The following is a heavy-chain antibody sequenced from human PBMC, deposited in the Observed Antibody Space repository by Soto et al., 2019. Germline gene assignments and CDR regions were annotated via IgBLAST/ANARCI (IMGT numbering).Heavy chain of an antibody. D-gene: IGHD3-22*01. CDR3: ARDIPLFSFGYQRGSYFDY. J-gene: IGHJ4*02. Sequence: GGSLRLSCVVSGLTVRTTSMNWVRQTPGKGLEWVSNIYSGDTTYYADSVRGRFAISRDTSRNTLYLQLSSLRVDDTAVYYCARDIPLFSFGYQRGSYFDYWGQGALVTVSS. CDR1: GLTVRTTS. V-gene: IGHV3-66*01. CDR2: IYSGDTT.